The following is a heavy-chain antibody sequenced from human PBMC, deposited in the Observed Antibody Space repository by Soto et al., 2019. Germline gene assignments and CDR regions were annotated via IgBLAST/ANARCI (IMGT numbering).Heavy chain of an antibody. Sequence: QVQLQESGPGLVKPSQTLSLTCTVSGGSISSGDYYWSWIRQPPGKGLEWIGYIYYSGSTYYNPSLKSRVTISVDTSKNQFSLKLSSVTAADTAVYYGARDRSLWFGPNWFDPWGQGTLVTVSS. CDR2: IYYSGST. J-gene: IGHJ5*02. D-gene: IGHD3-10*01. CDR3: ARDRSLWFGPNWFDP. CDR1: GGSISSGDYY. V-gene: IGHV4-30-4*01.